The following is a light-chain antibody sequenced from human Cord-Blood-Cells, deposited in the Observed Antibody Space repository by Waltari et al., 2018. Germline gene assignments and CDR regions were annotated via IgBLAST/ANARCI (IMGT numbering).Light chain of an antibody. CDR2: DAS. CDR3: QQRSNWLT. Sequence: EILLTQSPATLSLSPGERATLACRASQSVSSYLAWYQQKPGQAPSLLIYDASNRATGIPARFSGGGSGTDCTLTISRLEPEDFAVYYCQQRSNWLTFGGGTKVEIK. J-gene: IGKJ4*01. CDR1: QSVSSY. V-gene: IGKV3-11*01.